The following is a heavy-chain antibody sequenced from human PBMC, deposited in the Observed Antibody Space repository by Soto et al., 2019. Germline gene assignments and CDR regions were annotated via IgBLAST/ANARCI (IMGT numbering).Heavy chain of an antibody. D-gene: IGHD2-2*01. J-gene: IGHJ6*02. Sequence: SVKVSCKASGGTFSSYAISWVRQAPGQGLEWMGGIIPIFGTANYAQKFQGRVTITADESTSTAYMELSSLRSEDTAVYYCAGGVVVPAAMVYYYYYGMDVWGQGTTVTVSS. CDR2: IIPIFGTA. CDR3: AGGVVVPAAMVYYYYYGMDV. CDR1: GGTFSSYA. V-gene: IGHV1-69*13.